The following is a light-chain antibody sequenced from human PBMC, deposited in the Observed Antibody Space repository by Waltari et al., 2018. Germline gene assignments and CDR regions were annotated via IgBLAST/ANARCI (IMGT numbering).Light chain of an antibody. CDR2: WAS. CDR1: QSVLWSSNNRNY. CDR3: QQYYTTPWT. J-gene: IGKJ1*01. V-gene: IGKV4-1*01. Sequence: IVMTQSPDSLAVSLGERATINCKSSQSVLWSSNNRNYLAWYQQKPGQPPKLLIYWASTRESGVPDRFSGSGSGTDFTLTISSLQAEDVAVYYCQQYYTTPWTFGQGTKVEIK.